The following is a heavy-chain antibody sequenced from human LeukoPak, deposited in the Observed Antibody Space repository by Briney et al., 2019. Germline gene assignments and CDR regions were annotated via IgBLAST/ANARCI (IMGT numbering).Heavy chain of an antibody. CDR3: ARDGYSSSSSLYYFDY. CDR2: IWYDGSNK. Sequence: GGSLRLSCAASGFTFSSYGMHWVRQAPGKGLECVAVIWYDGSNKYYADSVKGRFTISRDNSKNTLYLQMNSLRAEDTAVYYCARDGYSSSSSLYYFDYWGQGTLVTVSS. D-gene: IGHD6-6*01. V-gene: IGHV3-33*01. CDR1: GFTFSSYG. J-gene: IGHJ4*02.